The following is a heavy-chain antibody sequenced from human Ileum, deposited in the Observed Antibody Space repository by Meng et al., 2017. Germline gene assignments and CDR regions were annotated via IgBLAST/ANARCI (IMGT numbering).Heavy chain of an antibody. Sequence: VRLTESVPGRVGPPETLSLTCTVSGGSVSSSWSWIRQPPGKGLEWIGHIYYSGNTNYNPSLKSRVTISVDTSKNQFSLKLSSVTAADTAVYFCARDRRDSSGWFYFDYWAQGTLVTVSS. CDR1: GGSVSSS. CDR3: ARDRRDSSGWFYFDY. V-gene: IGHV4-59*02. CDR2: IYYSGNT. D-gene: IGHD6-19*01. J-gene: IGHJ4*02.